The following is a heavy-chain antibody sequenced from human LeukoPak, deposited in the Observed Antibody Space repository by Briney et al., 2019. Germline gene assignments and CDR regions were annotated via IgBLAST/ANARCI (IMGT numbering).Heavy chain of an antibody. V-gene: IGHV3-53*01. Sequence: GGSLRLSCTVSGFTVSSNSMSWVRQAPGKGLEWVSFIYSDNTHYSDSVQGRFTISRDDSKDTLYLQINSLRSEDPAVYYCARRAGAYSHPYDYWGQGTLVTVSS. CDR3: ARRAGAYSHPYDY. CDR2: IYSDNT. CDR1: GFTVSSNS. D-gene: IGHD4/OR15-4a*01. J-gene: IGHJ4*02.